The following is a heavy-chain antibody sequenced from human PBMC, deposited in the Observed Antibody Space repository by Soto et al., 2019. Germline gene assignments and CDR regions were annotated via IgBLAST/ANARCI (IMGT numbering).Heavy chain of an antibody. CDR2: IIPIFGTA. J-gene: IGHJ5*02. V-gene: IGHV1-69*06. CDR1: GGTFSSYA. CDR3: ARDGGLDSNAPAGWFDP. Sequence: QVQLVQSGAEVKKPGSSVKVSCKASGGTFSSYAISWVRQAPGQGLEWMGGIIPIFGTANYAQKFQGRVTITADKSMSTAYMELSSLRSEDTAVYYCARDGGLDSNAPAGWFDPWGQGTLVTVSS. D-gene: IGHD4-4*01.